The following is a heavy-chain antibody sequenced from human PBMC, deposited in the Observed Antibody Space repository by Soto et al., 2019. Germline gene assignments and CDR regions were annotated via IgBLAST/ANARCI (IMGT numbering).Heavy chain of an antibody. CDR3: ARHVGGFEQWLVPPAVAY. CDR1: GYSFTSYW. D-gene: IGHD6-19*01. J-gene: IGHJ4*02. Sequence: GESLKISCKGSGYSFTSYWIGWVRQMPGKGLEWMGIIYPGDSDTRYSPSFQGQVTISADKSISTAYLQWRSLKASDTVMYYCARHVGGFEQWLVPPAVAYWGQGTLVTISS. CDR2: IYPGDSDT. V-gene: IGHV5-51*01.